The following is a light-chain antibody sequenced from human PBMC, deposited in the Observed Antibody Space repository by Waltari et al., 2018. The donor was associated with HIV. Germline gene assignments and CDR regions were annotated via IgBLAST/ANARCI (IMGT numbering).Light chain of an antibody. V-gene: IGLV2-14*01. CDR1: SSDIGNYKY. J-gene: IGLJ2*01. Sequence: QSALTQPASVSGSPGQSITISCPGASSDIGNYKYVSWYQHHPGIAPKLIIYEDNNRPSGVSKRFSGSKSGKTASLTISGLQAEDESDYYCSSYTDSSVIFGGGTKVTVL. CDR2: EDN. CDR3: SSYTDSSVI.